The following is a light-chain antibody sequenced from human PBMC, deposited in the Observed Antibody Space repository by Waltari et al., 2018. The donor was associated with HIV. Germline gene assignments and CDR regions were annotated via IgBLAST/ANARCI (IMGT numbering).Light chain of an antibody. CDR1: SSNIGSNY. V-gene: IGLV1-47*01. CDR2: RNN. CDR3: AAWDDSLSGVV. Sequence: QSVLTQPPSASGTPGQRVTISCSGSSSNIGSNYVYWYQQLPGTAPKLPIYRNNQRPSGVPDRFSGSKSGTSASLAISGLRSEDEADYYCAAWDDSLSGVVFGGGTKLTVL. J-gene: IGLJ2*01.